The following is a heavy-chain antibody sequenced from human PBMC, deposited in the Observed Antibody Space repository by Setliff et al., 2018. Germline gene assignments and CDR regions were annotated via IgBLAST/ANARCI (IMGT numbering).Heavy chain of an antibody. CDR1: GYTFAGYY. Sequence: SVKVSCKASGYTFAGYYIHWVRQTPGQGLEWMGHINPIEGGATYAQKFHGRVTMTRDSSTSPVYMELNSLGADDPAIYVCARGLNRWFGEFAFEIWGQGTKVTVSS. CDR3: ARGLNRWFGEFAFEI. CDR2: INPIEGGA. D-gene: IGHD3-10*01. J-gene: IGHJ3*02. V-gene: IGHV1-2*06.